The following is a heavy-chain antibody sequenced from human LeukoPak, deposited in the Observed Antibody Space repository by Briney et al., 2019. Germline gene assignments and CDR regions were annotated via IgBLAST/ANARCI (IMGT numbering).Heavy chain of an antibody. CDR2: MNPNSGNT. D-gene: IGHD6-6*01. Sequence: GASVKVSCKASGYTFTSYDINWVRQATGQGLEWMGWMNPNSGNTGYAQKFQGRVTMTRNTSISTAYMELSSLRSEDTAVYYCARGGPSSPPRKYPPGWFDPRGQGTLVTVSS. J-gene: IGHJ5*02. CDR3: ARGGPSSPPRKYPPGWFDP. CDR1: GYTFTSYD. V-gene: IGHV1-8*01.